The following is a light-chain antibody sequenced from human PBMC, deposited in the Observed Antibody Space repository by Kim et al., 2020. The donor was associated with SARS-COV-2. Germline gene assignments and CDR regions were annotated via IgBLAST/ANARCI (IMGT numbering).Light chain of an antibody. J-gene: IGLJ2*01. CDR1: GGSIATDF. CDR3: QSYDDNKWV. CDR2: GEQ. Sequence: GKTVILTCPRSGGSIATDFVQWFQQRTGSSPTTVIYGEQQRPSGVPARFSGSVDSSSNSASLTISGLKTEDWADYYCQSYDDNKWVFGGGTQLTVL. V-gene: IGLV6-57*01.